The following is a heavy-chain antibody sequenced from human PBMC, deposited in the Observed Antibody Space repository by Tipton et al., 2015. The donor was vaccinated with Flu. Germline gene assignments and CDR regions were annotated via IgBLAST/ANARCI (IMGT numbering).Heavy chain of an antibody. CDR2: IYDIGRT. CDR3: VREGLVTHIKLDY. CDR1: GFTVGNHY. J-gene: IGHJ4*02. V-gene: IGHV3-53*05. Sequence: GSLRLSCTASGFTVGNHYMSWVRQAPGKGLEWVALIYDIGRTYYADSVKGRFTISRDNPMNTLYLQMNSLRVDDTATYYCVREGLVTHIKLDYWGPGTLVTVSP. D-gene: IGHD2-21*02.